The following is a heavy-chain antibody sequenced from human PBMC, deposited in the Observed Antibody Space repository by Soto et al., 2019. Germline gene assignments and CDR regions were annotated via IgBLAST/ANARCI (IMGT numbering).Heavy chain of an antibody. CDR2: IFPSDSDP. CDR3: ARKDKSGYFNWFDP. J-gene: IGHJ5*02. Sequence: GESLKISCRTSGYRFTSYWIAWVRQMPGKGLKWMGIIFPSDSDPRYSPSFQGQVTISADRSTSTVFLQWASLKASDTAVYFRARKDKSGYFNWFDPWGQGTLVTVSS. V-gene: IGHV5-51*01. CDR1: GYRFTSYW. D-gene: IGHD3-22*01.